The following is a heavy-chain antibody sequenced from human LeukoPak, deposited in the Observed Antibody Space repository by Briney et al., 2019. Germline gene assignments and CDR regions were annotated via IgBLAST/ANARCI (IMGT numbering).Heavy chain of an antibody. CDR2: ISTSSSYI. CDR3: ARVPGYSSSWYQDY. Sequence: PGGSLRLSCAASGITFSSYSMNWVRQAPGKGLEWVSSISTSSSYIYYADSVKGRFTISRDNAKNSLYLQMNSLRAEDTAVYYCARVPGYSSSWYQDYWGQGTLVTVAS. CDR1: GITFSSYS. J-gene: IGHJ4*02. D-gene: IGHD6-13*01. V-gene: IGHV3-21*01.